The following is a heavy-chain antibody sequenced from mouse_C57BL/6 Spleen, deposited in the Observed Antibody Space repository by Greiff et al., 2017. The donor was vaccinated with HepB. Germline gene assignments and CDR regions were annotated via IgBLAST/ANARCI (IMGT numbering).Heavy chain of an antibody. CDR3: AHLIATVVAGDWYFDV. CDR2: INPNYGTT. Sequence: EVQLQQPGPELVKPGASVKISCKASGYSFTDYYMTWVKQSHGKSLEWIGVINPNYGTTSYNQKFKGKATLTVDQSSSTAYMQLNSLTSEDSAVYYWAHLIATVVAGDWYFDVWGTGTTVTVSS. V-gene: IGHV1-39*01. J-gene: IGHJ1*03. CDR1: GYSFTDYY. D-gene: IGHD1-1*01.